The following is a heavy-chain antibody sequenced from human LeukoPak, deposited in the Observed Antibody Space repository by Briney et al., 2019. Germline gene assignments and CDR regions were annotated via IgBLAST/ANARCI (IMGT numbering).Heavy chain of an antibody. CDR3: ARGVSWAFDI. D-gene: IGHD5/OR15-5a*01. CDR2: IKQDGSEK. Sequence: GGSLRLSCAASGFTFSSYAMHWVRQAPGKGLEWVANIKQDGSEKYYVDSVKGRFTISRDNAKNSPYLQMNSLRAEDTAVYYCARGVSWAFDIWGQGTMVTVSS. J-gene: IGHJ3*02. CDR1: GFTFSSYA. V-gene: IGHV3-7*01.